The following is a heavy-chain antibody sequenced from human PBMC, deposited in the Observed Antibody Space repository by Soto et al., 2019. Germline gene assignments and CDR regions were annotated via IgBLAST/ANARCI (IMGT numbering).Heavy chain of an antibody. CDR3: ARRARTATTNWGAFDI. V-gene: IGHV3-23*01. CDR2: ISYSADKT. D-gene: IGHD1-7*01. J-gene: IGHJ3*02. CDR1: GFTFSNYV. Sequence: EVQLLESGGGLVQPGGSLRLSCAPSGFTFSNYVMNWVRQAPGKGLEWVSTISYSADKTFYADSVKGRFTISRDNSRDTLFLQMNSLRADDAAVYYCARRARTATTNWGAFDIWGQGTMVTVSS.